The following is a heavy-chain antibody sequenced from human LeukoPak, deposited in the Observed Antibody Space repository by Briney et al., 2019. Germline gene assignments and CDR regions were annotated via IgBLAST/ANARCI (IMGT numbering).Heavy chain of an antibody. CDR2: LSGSGIST. D-gene: IGHD3/OR15-3a*01. Sequence: PGGSLRLSCAASGFTFATYAMTWVRQAPGKGLEWVAALSGSGISTYYADSVKGRFTISRANSENTLHLQMDGLRAEDTAVYFRAKGRGTGTYYFDYWGRGILVTVSS. CDR3: AKGRGTGTYYFDY. V-gene: IGHV3-23*01. CDR1: GFTFATYA. J-gene: IGHJ4*02.